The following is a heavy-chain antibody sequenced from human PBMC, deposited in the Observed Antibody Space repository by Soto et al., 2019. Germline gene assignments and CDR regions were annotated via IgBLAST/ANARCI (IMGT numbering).Heavy chain of an antibody. V-gene: IGHV3-23*01. CDR2: ISGSGGST. Sequence: LRLSCAASGFTFSSYAMSWVRRAPGKGLEWVSAISGSGGSTYYADSVKGRFTISRDNSKNTLYLQMNSLRAEDTAVYYCAKPRRVSIAVAANPYYFDYWGQGTLVTVSS. CDR1: GFTFSSYA. D-gene: IGHD6-19*01. J-gene: IGHJ4*02. CDR3: AKPRRVSIAVAANPYYFDY.